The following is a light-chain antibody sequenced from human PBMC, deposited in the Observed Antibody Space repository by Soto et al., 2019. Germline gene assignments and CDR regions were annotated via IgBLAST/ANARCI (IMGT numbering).Light chain of an antibody. CDR1: QSVRSSY. Sequence: EIVLTQSPATLSLSPGERATLSCGASQSVRSSYVAWFQQKPGLAPRLLIYDASSRATGIPDRFRGSGSGTDFTLTISGLEPEDFAVYYCQQYGSSPFTFGPGTKLDSK. J-gene: IGKJ3*01. V-gene: IGKV3D-20*01. CDR2: DAS. CDR3: QQYGSSPFT.